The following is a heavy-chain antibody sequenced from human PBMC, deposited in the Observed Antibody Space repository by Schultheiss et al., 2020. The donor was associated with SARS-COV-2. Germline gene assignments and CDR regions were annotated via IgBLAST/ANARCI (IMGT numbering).Heavy chain of an antibody. CDR3: ARELRAYGMDV. D-gene: IGHD2-15*01. Sequence: GSLRLSCAASGFTFSYYYMSGVRQAPGKGLEWIGYIYYSGSTNYNPSLKSRVTISVDTSKNQFSLKLSSVTAADTAVYYCARELRAYGMDVWGQGTTVTVSS. V-gene: IGHV4-34*01. CDR1: GFTFSYYY. CDR2: IYYSGST. J-gene: IGHJ6*02.